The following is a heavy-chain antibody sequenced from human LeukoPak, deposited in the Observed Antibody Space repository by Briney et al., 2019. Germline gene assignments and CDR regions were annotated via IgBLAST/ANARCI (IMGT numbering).Heavy chain of an antibody. Sequence: GGSLRLSCAASGFTFNTYWMHWVRQAPGKGLVWVSRIDSDGSSTIYADSVKGRSTISRDNAKNTLYLQMSSLTAEDTAVYYCASPRSKFGDYAIDAFALWGQGTMVTVSS. D-gene: IGHD4-17*01. V-gene: IGHV3-74*01. CDR1: GFTFNTYW. CDR3: ASPRSKFGDYAIDAFAL. J-gene: IGHJ3*01. CDR2: IDSDGSST.